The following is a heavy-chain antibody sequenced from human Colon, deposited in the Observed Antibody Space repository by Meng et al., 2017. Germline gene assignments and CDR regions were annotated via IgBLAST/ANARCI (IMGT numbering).Heavy chain of an antibody. D-gene: IGHD3-22*01. CDR1: GYTVTGYY. Sequence: QGRRVPSWREVKRPGASMQGSGKASGYTVTGYYMQWVRQAPGQGREWMGRINPNNGGANYAQQFQGRVTMTTDTSISTDYMELSRLRSDDTAVYYCARDLSGYYSFVDYWGQGTLVTVSS. CDR3: ARDLSGYYSFVDY. V-gene: IGHV1-2*06. J-gene: IGHJ4*02. CDR2: INPNNGGA.